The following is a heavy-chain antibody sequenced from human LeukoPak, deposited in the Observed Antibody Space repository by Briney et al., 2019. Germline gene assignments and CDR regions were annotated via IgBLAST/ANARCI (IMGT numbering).Heavy chain of an antibody. D-gene: IGHD3-10*01. CDR2: INWNGGST. Sequence: GGSLRLSCAASGFTFDDYGMSWVRQAPGKGLEWVSGINWNGGSTGYADSVKGRFTISRDNSKNTLYLQMNSLRAEDTAVYYCAKDPYYYGSGSYLDYWGQGTLVTVSS. J-gene: IGHJ4*02. V-gene: IGHV3-20*04. CDR1: GFTFDDYG. CDR3: AKDPYYYGSGSYLDY.